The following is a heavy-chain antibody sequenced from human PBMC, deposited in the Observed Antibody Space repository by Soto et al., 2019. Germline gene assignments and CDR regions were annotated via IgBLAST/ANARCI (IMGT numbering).Heavy chain of an antibody. CDR2: ISFDAQNI. D-gene: IGHD6-25*01. Sequence: QVQLVESGGGVVQPGRSLKLSCTTSGFTFSLYGMHWVRQAPGKGLEWLAVISFDAQNIYYADSVKGRFTISRDNSKTTLFLQMSHLRADDTAVYFCAKGSQAAAVLDHWGQGALVTVAS. CDR1: GFTFSLYG. J-gene: IGHJ4*02. CDR3: AKGSQAAAVLDH. V-gene: IGHV3-30*18.